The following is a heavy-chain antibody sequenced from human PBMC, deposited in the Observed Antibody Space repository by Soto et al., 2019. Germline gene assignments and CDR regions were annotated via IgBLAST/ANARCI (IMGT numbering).Heavy chain of an antibody. CDR3: ATVSAAGTITWFDP. V-gene: IGHV1-24*01. D-gene: IGHD6-19*01. J-gene: IGHJ5*02. Sequence: ASVKVSCKVSGYTLTELSMHWVRQAPGKGLEWMGGFDPEDGETIYAQKFQGRVTMTEDTSTDTAYMELSSLRSEDTAVYYCATVSAAGTITWFDPWGQGTLVTVS. CDR1: GYTLTELS. CDR2: FDPEDGET.